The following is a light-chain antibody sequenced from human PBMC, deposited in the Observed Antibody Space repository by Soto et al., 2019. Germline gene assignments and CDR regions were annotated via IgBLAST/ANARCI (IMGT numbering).Light chain of an antibody. CDR3: MQGSHWPPT. V-gene: IGKV2-30*01. CDR1: QSLEYSDGNTY. Sequence: DVVLTQSQLSLAVTPGQPASISCRASQSLEYSDGNTYLNWFHQRPGQSPRRLIYQVSNRDSGVPDRFSGSGSGTDFTLKISRVEAEDVGCYYCMQGSHWPPTFGEGTKVELK. CDR2: QVS. J-gene: IGKJ1*01.